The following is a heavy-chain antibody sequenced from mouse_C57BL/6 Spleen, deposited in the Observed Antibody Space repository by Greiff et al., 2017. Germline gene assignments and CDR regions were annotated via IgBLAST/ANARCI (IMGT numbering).Heavy chain of an antibody. J-gene: IGHJ2*01. CDR2: ISNGGGRT. CDR3: ARHASNYFDY. CDR1: GFTFSDYY. V-gene: IGHV5-12*01. Sequence: EVHLVESGGGLVQPGGSLKLSCAASGFTFSDYYMYWVRQTPEKRLEWVAYISNGGGRTYYPDTVKGRFTISRDNAKNSLYLQMSRLKSEDTAMYYCARHASNYFDYWGQGTTLTVSS.